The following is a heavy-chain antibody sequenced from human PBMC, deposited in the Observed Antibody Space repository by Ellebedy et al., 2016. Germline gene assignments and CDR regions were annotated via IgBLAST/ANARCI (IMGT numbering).Heavy chain of an antibody. J-gene: IGHJ4*02. CDR3: ARDPRDGYNLFDY. V-gene: IGHV4-59*01. CDR1: GGSISSYY. CDR2: IYYSGST. Sequence: SETLSLTXTVFGGSISSYYWSWIRQTPGKGLEWIGYIYYSGSTNYNPSLKSRVTISADTSKNQFSLKLSSVTAADTAVYYCARDPRDGYNLFDYWGQGTLVTVSS. D-gene: IGHD5-24*01.